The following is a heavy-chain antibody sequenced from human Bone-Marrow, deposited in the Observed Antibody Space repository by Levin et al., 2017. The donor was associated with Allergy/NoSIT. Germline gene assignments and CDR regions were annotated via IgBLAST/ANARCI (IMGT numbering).Heavy chain of an antibody. J-gene: IGHJ4*02. CDR1: GFSFSSDW. CDR3: ARESYSGYDLDY. D-gene: IGHD5-12*01. CDR2: INSDGNSI. V-gene: IGHV3-74*01. Sequence: PGGSLRLSCAASGFSFSSDWMHWVRQAPGKGLVWVSRINSDGNSIRYADSVKGRFIISRDNAKKTLFLQMTSLRADDTAVYFCARESYSGYDLDYWGQGTLVTVSS.